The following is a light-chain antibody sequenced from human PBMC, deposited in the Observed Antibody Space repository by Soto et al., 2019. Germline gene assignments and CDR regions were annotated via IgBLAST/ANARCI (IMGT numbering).Light chain of an antibody. CDR3: QQSYRSPYT. Sequence: IQLTQSPSSLSASVGDRVTVTCRASQSINIYLNWYQQKPGKAPTLLIYAASSLQSGVPSRFSGVGSRTEFTLTISSLQPEDFATYYCQQSYRSPYTFGQGTKLEI. CDR1: QSINIY. CDR2: AAS. J-gene: IGKJ2*01. V-gene: IGKV1-39*01.